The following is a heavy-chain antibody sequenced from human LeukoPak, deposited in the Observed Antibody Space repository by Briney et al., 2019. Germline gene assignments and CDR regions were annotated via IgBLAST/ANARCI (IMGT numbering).Heavy chain of an antibody. J-gene: IGHJ4*02. CDR1: GFTFSNYG. V-gene: IGHV3-30*02. CDR3: AKDTKAYSHGTLY. Sequence: GGSLRLSCAASGFTFSNYGMHWVRQAPGKGLEWVAFIHYDESNKYYANSVKGRFTIARDNSKNTLYLQMNSLRAEDTAVYYCAKDTKAYSHGTLYWGQGTLVTVSS. CDR2: IHYDESNK. D-gene: IGHD1-14*01.